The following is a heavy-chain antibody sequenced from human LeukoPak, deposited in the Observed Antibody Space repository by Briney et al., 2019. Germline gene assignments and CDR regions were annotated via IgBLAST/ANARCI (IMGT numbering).Heavy chain of an antibody. D-gene: IGHD3-10*01. CDR2: IYHSGST. V-gene: IGHV4-38-2*02. CDR3: ARIREELLWFGELFIFDY. J-gene: IGHJ4*02. CDR1: GYSISSGYY. Sequence: KPSETLSLTCTVSGYSISSGYYWGWIRQPPGKGLEWIGSIYHSGSTYYNPSLKSRVTISVDTSKNQFSLKLSSVTAADTAVYYCARIREELLWFGELFIFDYWGQGTLVTVSS.